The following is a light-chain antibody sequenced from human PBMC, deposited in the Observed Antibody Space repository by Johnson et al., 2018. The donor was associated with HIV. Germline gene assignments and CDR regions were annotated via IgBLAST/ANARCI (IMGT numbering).Light chain of an antibody. V-gene: IGLV1-51*01. CDR2: DNN. Sequence: QSVLTQPPSVSAAPGQKVTISCSGSSSNIGNNYVSWYQQLPGTAPKLLIYDNNKRPSGIPDRFSGSQSGTSATLDISGLQTGDEADYYCGTWDSSLSAGVFGTGTKITV. CDR1: SSNIGNNY. CDR3: GTWDSSLSAGV. J-gene: IGLJ1*01.